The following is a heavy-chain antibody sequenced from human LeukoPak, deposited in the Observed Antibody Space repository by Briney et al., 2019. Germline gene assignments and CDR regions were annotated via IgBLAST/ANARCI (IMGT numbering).Heavy chain of an antibody. D-gene: IGHD1-26*01. CDR3: ARDPYSGTYGDTYYYYMDV. Sequence: GGSLRLSCAPSGFSLSSYNMNWVRQTPGKGLEWVSSTTSSSTYTFYADSLKGRFTISRDNARNSLYLQMNSLRAEDTAVYYCARDPYSGTYGDTYYYYMDVWGKGTTVTISS. J-gene: IGHJ6*03. V-gene: IGHV3-21*01. CDR1: GFSLSSYN. CDR2: TTSSSTYT.